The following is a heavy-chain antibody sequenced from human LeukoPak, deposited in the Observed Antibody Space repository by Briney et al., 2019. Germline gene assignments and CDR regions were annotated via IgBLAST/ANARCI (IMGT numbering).Heavy chain of an antibody. V-gene: IGHV3-48*01. J-gene: IGHJ3*02. CDR2: ISSSSSTI. CDR1: GFTFSSYS. D-gene: IGHD5-12*01. Sequence: GGSLRLSCAASGFTFSSYSMNWVRQAPGKGLEWVSYISSSSSTIYYADSVKGRFTISRDNAKNSLYLQMNSLRAEDTAVYYCARTVDIVATINDAFDIWGQGTMVTVSS. CDR3: ARTVDIVATINDAFDI.